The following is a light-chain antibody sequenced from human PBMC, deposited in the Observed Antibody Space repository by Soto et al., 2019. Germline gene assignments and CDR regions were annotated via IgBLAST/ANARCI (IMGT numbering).Light chain of an antibody. CDR2: DVS. CDR3: CSYAGSYPYV. CDR1: SSDVGGYNY. Sequence: HSALTQPRSVSGSPGQSVTISCTGTSSDVGGYNYVSWYQQHPGKAPKLMIYDVSKRPSGVPDRFSGSKSGNMASLTISGLQAEDEADYYCCSYAGSYPYVFGTGTTLTVL. V-gene: IGLV2-11*01. J-gene: IGLJ1*01.